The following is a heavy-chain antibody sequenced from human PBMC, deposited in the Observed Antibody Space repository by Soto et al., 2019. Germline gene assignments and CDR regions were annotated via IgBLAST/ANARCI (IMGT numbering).Heavy chain of an antibody. D-gene: IGHD1-26*01. J-gene: IGHJ4*02. V-gene: IGHV4-59*01. Sequence: PSETLSLTCTVSGGSSRSYYYWSWIRQPPGTGLEWIGYMYYSGSTNYNPSLKSRVTVSVDTSKNEFSLKLSSVTAADTAVYYCARGTYSGSYSIYFDYWGQGTPVT. CDR3: ARGTYSGSYSIYFDY. CDR1: GGSSRSYYY. CDR2: MYYSGST.